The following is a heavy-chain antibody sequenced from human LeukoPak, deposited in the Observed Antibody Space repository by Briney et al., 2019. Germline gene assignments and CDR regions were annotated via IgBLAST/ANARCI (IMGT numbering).Heavy chain of an antibody. CDR2: ISAYNGNT. J-gene: IGHJ4*02. CDR1: GYTLTSYG. D-gene: IGHD3-22*01. V-gene: IGHV1-18*01. Sequence: GASVKVSCKASGYTLTSYGISWVRQAPGQGLEWMGWISAYNGNTNYAQKLQGRVTMTTDTSTSTAYMELRSLRSDDTAVYYCARVAEEHYDSSGYYFDYWGQGTLVTVSS. CDR3: ARVAEEHYDSSGYYFDY.